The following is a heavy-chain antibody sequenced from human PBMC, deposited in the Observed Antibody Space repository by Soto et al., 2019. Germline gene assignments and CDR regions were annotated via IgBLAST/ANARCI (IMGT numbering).Heavy chain of an antibody. CDR3: PKTMVRGVPSNLFDP. J-gene: IGHJ5*02. CDR2: ISYDGSNK. Sequence: GGSLRLSCAASGFTFSSYGMHWVRQAPGKGLEWVAVISYDGSNKYYADSVKGRFTISRDNSKNTLYLQMNSLRAEDTAVYYCPKTMVRGVPSNLFDPWGQGTLVTVSS. D-gene: IGHD3-10*01. CDR1: GFTFSSYG. V-gene: IGHV3-30*18.